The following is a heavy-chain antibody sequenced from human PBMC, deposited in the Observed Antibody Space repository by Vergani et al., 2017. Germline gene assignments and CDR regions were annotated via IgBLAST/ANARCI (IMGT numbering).Heavy chain of an antibody. Sequence: QVQLVQSGAEVKKPGASVKVSCKASGYTFTSYAMHWVRQAPGQRLEWMGWINAGNGNTKYSQKFQGRVTITRDTSASTAYMELSSLRSEDTAVYYCAREILWFGELVLLMDWGQGTLVTVSS. V-gene: IGHV1-3*01. D-gene: IGHD3-10*01. CDR2: INAGNGNT. J-gene: IGHJ4*02. CDR3: AREILWFGELVLLMD. CDR1: GYTFTSYA.